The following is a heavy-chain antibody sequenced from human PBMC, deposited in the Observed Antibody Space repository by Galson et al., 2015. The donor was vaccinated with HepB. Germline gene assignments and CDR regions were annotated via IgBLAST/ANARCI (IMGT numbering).Heavy chain of an antibody. CDR2: IYYSGST. Sequence: ETLSLTCTVSGGSISSSSYYWGWIRQPPGKGLEWIGSIYYSGSTYYNPSLKSRVTISVDTSKNQFSLKLSSVTAADTAVYYCARLGYCSGGSCSDYWGQGTLVTVSS. J-gene: IGHJ4*02. CDR1: GGSISSSSYY. CDR3: ARLGYCSGGSCSDY. D-gene: IGHD2-15*01. V-gene: IGHV4-39*01.